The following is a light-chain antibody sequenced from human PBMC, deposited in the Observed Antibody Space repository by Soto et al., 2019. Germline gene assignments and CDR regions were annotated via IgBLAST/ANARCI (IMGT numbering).Light chain of an antibody. CDR2: KAS. V-gene: IGKV1-5*03. CDR3: QQYHRSSRT. Sequence: DIQMTQSPSILSASVGERVTITCRANESVNIWLAWYQQKPGQAPKLLIQKASTLQSGVPSRFGGGGSGTEFTLTISNLQPEDFATYYCQQYHRSSRTFGQGTTVDIK. J-gene: IGKJ1*01. CDR1: ESVNIW.